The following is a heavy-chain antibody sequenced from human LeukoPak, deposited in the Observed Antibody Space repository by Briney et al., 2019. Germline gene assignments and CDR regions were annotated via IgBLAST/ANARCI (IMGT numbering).Heavy chain of an antibody. Sequence: GGSLSLAWAASGFTFSSFWMSWVRQAQGKGMGWVGNIKRDGSEKYYVDSVKGRFTISRDNAKNSLYLQMNSLRAEDTAVYYCARVGLSGYPFDYWGQGTLVTGSS. J-gene: IGHJ4*02. D-gene: IGHD3-3*01. CDR3: ARVGLSGYPFDY. V-gene: IGHV3-7*01. CDR1: GFTFSSFW. CDR2: IKRDGSEK.